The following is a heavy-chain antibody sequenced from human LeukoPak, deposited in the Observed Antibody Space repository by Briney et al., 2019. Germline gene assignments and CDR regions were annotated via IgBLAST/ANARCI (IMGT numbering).Heavy chain of an antibody. CDR3: ARDSEWYYYDRSGYYPLGF. D-gene: IGHD3-22*01. CDR1: GFTFSSYG. CDR2: IWYDGSNK. J-gene: IGHJ4*02. V-gene: IGHV3-33*01. Sequence: GSLRLSCAASGFTFSSYGMHWVRQAPGKGLEWVAVIWYDGSNKYYADSVKGRFTISRDNSKNTLYLQMNSLRAEDTAVYYCARDSEWYYYDRSGYYPLGFWGQGTLVTVSS.